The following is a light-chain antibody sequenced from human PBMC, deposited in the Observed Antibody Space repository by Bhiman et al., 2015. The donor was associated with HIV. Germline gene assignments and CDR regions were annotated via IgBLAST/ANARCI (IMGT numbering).Light chain of an antibody. Sequence: QSALTQPASVSGSPGQSISISCTGTTSDVGNSNYVSWYQQHPGKAPKLIIYDVSNRPSGVSNRFSGSKSGDTASLTISGLQAEDEADYFCSACSLTMTSFGTGTKVTVL. CDR1: TSDVGNSNY. CDR2: DVS. J-gene: IGLJ1*01. V-gene: IGLV2-14*03. CDR3: SACSLTMTS.